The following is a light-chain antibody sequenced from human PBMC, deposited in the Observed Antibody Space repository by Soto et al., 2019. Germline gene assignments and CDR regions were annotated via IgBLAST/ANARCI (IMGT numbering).Light chain of an antibody. V-gene: IGLV2-8*01. J-gene: IGLJ2*01. CDR2: EVN. Sequence: QSALTQPPSASGSPGQSVTISCTGTSSDVGGSNYVSWYQQHPGNAPKLMIYEVNKRPSGVPNRFSGSKSGDMASLTGSGLQGEDEGEYYCSSYAGSNTLIFGGGTKLTVL. CDR3: SSYAGSNTLI. CDR1: SSDVGGSNY.